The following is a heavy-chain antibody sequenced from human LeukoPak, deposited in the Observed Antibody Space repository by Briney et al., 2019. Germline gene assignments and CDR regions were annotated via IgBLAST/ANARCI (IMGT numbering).Heavy chain of an antibody. CDR3: ALTTVVT. D-gene: IGHD4-23*01. V-gene: IGHV3-30*02. CDR1: GFTFSSYG. J-gene: IGHJ4*02. CDR2: IRYDGSNK. Sequence: GESLKISCAASGFTFSSYGMHWVRQAPGKGLEWVAFIRYDGSNKYYADSVKGRFTISRDNSKNTLYLQMNSLRAEDTAVYYCALTTVVTWGQGTLVTVSS.